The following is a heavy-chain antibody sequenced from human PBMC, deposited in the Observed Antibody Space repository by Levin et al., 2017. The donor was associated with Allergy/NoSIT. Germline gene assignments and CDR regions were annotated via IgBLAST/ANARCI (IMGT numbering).Heavy chain of an antibody. CDR2: VNCNSGDT. Sequence: GESLKISCEAAGYTFTDHYIHWVRQAPGQGLEWMGWVNCNSGDTHYAQKFQDRVTMTRDTSITTAYIEVSSLRVDDAALYFCARNDYGDYVQNFDYWGQGTLVTVSS. J-gene: IGHJ4*02. D-gene: IGHD4-17*01. V-gene: IGHV1-2*02. CDR1: GYTFTDHY. CDR3: ARNDYGDYVQNFDY.